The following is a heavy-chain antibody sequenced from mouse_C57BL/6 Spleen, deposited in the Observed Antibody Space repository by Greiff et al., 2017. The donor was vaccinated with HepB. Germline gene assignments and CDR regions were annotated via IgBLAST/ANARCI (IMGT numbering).Heavy chain of an antibody. D-gene: IGHD6-1*01. CDR1: GFSLTSYG. Sequence: VKLMESGPGLVQPSQSLSITCTVSGFSLTSYGVHWVRQSPGKGLEWLGVIWSGGSTDYNAAFISRLSISKDNSKSQVFFKMNSLQADDTAIYYCARTPLGNYAMDYWGQGTSVTVSS. CDR2: IWSGGST. CDR3: ARTPLGNYAMDY. V-gene: IGHV2-2*01. J-gene: IGHJ4*01.